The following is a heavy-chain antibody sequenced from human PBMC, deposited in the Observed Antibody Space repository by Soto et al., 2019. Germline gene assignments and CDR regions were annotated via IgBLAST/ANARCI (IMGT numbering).Heavy chain of an antibody. CDR3: ARGSSNWAYYFDF. Sequence: EVHLVDSGGGLVQPGGSLRLSYAASGFTFSSYSLNWVRQAPGKGLEWVSYITSSGTTVYYADSVRGRFTISRDNAKNSLYLQMNSLRDDDTAVYYCARGSSNWAYYFDFWGQGTLVTVSS. J-gene: IGHJ4*02. D-gene: IGHD6-13*01. CDR1: GFTFSSYS. CDR2: ITSSGTTV. V-gene: IGHV3-48*02.